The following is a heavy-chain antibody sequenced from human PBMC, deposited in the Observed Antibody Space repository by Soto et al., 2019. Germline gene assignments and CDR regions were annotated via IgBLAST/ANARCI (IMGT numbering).Heavy chain of an antibody. Sequence: QVQVQESGPGLLKPSGTLSLTCAVSGGSISSIDWWSWVRQPPGKGLEWIGEIDHSGRTHYNASLQSLVFLSVDISKNQLSLKLTSITAADTAVYYCVRAGGYDSKGYWGQGTLVTVSS. CDR3: VRAGGYDSKGY. D-gene: IGHD5-12*01. V-gene: IGHV4-4*02. CDR2: IDHSGRT. CDR1: GGSISSIDW. J-gene: IGHJ4*02.